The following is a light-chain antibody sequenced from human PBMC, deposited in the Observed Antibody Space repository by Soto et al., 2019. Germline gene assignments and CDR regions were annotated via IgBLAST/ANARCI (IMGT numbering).Light chain of an antibody. J-gene: IGLJ2*01. Sequence: QSALTQPASLSGSPGQSVTIPCTGTSSDVGDYNYVSWYQQHPGKVPKLLIYEVSKRPSGVPDRFSGSKSGNTASLTVSGLQAEDEADYYCSSFVGSPVVFGGGTKLTVL. CDR3: SSFVGSPVV. CDR2: EVS. CDR1: SSDVGDYNY. V-gene: IGLV2-8*01.